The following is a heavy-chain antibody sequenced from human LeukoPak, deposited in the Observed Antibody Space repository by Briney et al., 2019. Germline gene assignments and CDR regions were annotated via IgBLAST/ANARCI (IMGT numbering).Heavy chain of an antibody. CDR1: GYTFTSYG. V-gene: IGHV1-18*01. CDR2: ISAYNGNT. J-gene: IGHJ6*02. Sequence: ASVKVSRKASGYTFTSYGISWVRQAPGQGLEWMGWISAYNGNTNYAQKLQGRVTMTTDTSTSTAYMELSSLRSEDTAVYYCATDRPGRMSGGMDVWGQGTTVTVSS. CDR3: ATDRPGRMSGGMDV. D-gene: IGHD1-14*01.